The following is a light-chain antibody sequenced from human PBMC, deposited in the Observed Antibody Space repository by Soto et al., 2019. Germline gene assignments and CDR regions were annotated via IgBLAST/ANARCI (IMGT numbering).Light chain of an antibody. V-gene: IGKV3-15*01. CDR3: QQYNDWPLT. Sequence: EIVMTQSPATLSVSPGERATLSCRASQSVNINLAWYQQKPGQAPRLLIYGTSTRATGVPARFSGSGSGTDFTLTISSLEPEDFALYYCQQYNDWPLTFGQGTKVDIK. CDR1: QSVNIN. CDR2: GTS. J-gene: IGKJ1*01.